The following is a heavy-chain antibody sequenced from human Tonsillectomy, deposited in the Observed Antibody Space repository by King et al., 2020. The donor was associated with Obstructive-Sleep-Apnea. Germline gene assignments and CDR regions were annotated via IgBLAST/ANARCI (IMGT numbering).Heavy chain of an antibody. V-gene: IGHV3-7*03. D-gene: IGHD3-3*01. Sequence: VQLVESGGGLVQPGGSLRLSCAASGFTFSSYWMSWVRQAPGKGLEWVANIKQEGSEKYYVDSVKGRFTISRDNAKNSLYLQMNSLRAEDTAVYYCARDMDYDIWSGYHRGHVDYWGQGTLVTVSS. CDR1: GFTFSSYW. J-gene: IGHJ4*02. CDR2: IKQEGSEK. CDR3: ARDMDYDIWSGYHRGHVDY.